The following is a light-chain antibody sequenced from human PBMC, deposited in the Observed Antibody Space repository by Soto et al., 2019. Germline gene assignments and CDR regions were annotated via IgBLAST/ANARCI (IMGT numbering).Light chain of an antibody. Sequence: DIQMTQSPSSLSASVGDRVTITCQASQDISDSLNWYQQKPGKAPKLLIYDASNLETGVPSRFSGSGSGTDFTFTISSLQPEDIATYYCQQYDNLPLTFGPGTKVDIK. CDR1: QDISDS. CDR2: DAS. J-gene: IGKJ3*01. V-gene: IGKV1-33*01. CDR3: QQYDNLPLT.